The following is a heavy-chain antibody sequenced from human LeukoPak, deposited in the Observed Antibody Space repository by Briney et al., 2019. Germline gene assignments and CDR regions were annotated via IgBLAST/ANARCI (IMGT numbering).Heavy chain of an antibody. Sequence: GASVKVSCKASGYTFTGYYMHWVRQAPGQGLEWMGWINPNSGGTNYAQKFQGRVTMTRDTSTSTVYMELSSLRSEDTAVYYCARSSITMIVVAYGFDYWGQGTLVTVSS. CDR1: GYTFTGYY. CDR2: INPNSGGT. D-gene: IGHD3-22*01. CDR3: ARSSITMIVVAYGFDY. J-gene: IGHJ4*02. V-gene: IGHV1-2*02.